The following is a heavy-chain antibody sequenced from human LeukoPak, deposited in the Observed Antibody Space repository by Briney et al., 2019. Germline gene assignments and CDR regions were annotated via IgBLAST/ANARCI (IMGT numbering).Heavy chain of an antibody. CDR2: INPISGGT. J-gene: IGHJ4*02. D-gene: IGHD6-25*01. Sequence: ASVTVSCKASGYTFTGYYMHWVRQAPGQALEWMRWINPISGGTNYAQKFHGRVTMTRDTSIDTAYMELSRLTSDDTAVYYCARDAQRPRLTPDYWGQGTLVTVSS. CDR1: GYTFTGYY. V-gene: IGHV1-2*02. CDR3: ARDAQRPRLTPDY.